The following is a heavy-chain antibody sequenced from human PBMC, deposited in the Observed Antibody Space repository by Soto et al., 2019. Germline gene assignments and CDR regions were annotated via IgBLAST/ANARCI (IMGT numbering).Heavy chain of an antibody. CDR3: SRLVV. V-gene: IGHV3-73*01. CDR1: GFNFSGTV. D-gene: IGHD2-15*01. J-gene: IGHJ4*02. CDR2: IRSKAYNYAT. Sequence: GGSLRLSCAVSGFNFSGTVIPWVRQASGKGLEWVGRIRSKAYNYATAYAASVEGRFTVSRDDSKNTAYLQMNSLKSEDTAVYYCSRLVVWGQGSLVT.